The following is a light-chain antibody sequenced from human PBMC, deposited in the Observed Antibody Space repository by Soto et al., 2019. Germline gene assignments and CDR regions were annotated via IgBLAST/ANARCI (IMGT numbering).Light chain of an antibody. Sequence: EIVMTQSPATLSVSPGERATLSCRASQSVSSNLAWYQQKPGQSPRLLIYGASTRATGIPARFSGSGSGTDFTLTSSSLQSEDSAVYYCQQDNNWPPWTFAQRTKVEIK. V-gene: IGKV3-15*01. CDR3: QQDNNWPPWT. J-gene: IGKJ1*01. CDR1: QSVSSN. CDR2: GAS.